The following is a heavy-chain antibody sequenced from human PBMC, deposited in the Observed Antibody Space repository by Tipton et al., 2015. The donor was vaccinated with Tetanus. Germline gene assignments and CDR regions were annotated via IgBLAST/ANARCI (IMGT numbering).Heavy chain of an antibody. Sequence: SLRLSCAASGFTFSDHYMSWIRQAPGKGLEWVSYISSSGKTVHYGDVVKGRFTISRDNAKNSLYLQMNSLRADDTAVYYCVSGSALDYWGQGTLITVSS. D-gene: IGHD6-25*01. V-gene: IGHV3-11*01. J-gene: IGHJ4*02. CDR3: VSGSALDY. CDR2: ISSSGKTV. CDR1: GFTFSDHY.